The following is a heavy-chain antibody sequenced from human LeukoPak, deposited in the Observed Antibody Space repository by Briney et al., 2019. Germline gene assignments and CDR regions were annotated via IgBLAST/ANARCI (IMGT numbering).Heavy chain of an antibody. Sequence: GGPLRLSCAASGFPFISFAMSWVRQAPGKGLEWVSTISRTGVATYYANSVKGRFTISRDNSKNTLFLQMNSLRAEDTAVYYCARRAGAYSHPYDYRGQGTLVTVS. D-gene: IGHD4/OR15-4a*01. CDR3: ARRAGAYSHPYDY. V-gene: IGHV3-23*01. CDR1: GFPFISFA. J-gene: IGHJ4*02. CDR2: ISRTGVAT.